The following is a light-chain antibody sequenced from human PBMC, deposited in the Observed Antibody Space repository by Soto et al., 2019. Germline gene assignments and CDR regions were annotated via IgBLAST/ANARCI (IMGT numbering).Light chain of an antibody. Sequence: EIVLTQSPGTLFLSPGERATLSCRASQSVSDSYLAWYQQNPGQAPRLLIYASSRATGIPDRFSGSGSGTDFTLTISRLEPEDFAVYYCQHYGTSALFGPGTKVDIK. CDR1: QSVSDSY. V-gene: IGKV3-20*01. CDR2: AS. CDR3: QHYGTSAL. J-gene: IGKJ3*01.